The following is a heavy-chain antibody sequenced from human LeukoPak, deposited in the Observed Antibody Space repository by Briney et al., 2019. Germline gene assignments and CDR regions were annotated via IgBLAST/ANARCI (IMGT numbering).Heavy chain of an antibody. CDR2: INHSGST. Sequence: SETLSLTCAVYGGSFSGYYWSWIRQPPGKGLEWIGEINHSGSTNYNPSLKSRVTISVDTSKNQFSLKLSSVTAADTAVYYCAREDLNNLYFDYWGQGTLVTVSS. CDR3: AREDLNNLYFDY. J-gene: IGHJ4*02. V-gene: IGHV4-34*01. CDR1: GGSFSGYY. D-gene: IGHD1/OR15-1a*01.